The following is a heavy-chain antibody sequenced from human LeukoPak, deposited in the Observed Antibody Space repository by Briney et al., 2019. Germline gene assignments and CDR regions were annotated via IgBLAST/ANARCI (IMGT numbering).Heavy chain of an antibody. J-gene: IGHJ5*02. Sequence: GGSLRLSCAASGFTASGNYMSWVRQAPGKGLEWISIIYSRDNTDYADSVKGRLIISRDNSKNTVYLQMNSLRADDTAVYYCARDRAYGDYAAWGQGTLVTVSS. V-gene: IGHV3-53*01. CDR3: ARDRAYGDYAA. CDR2: IYSRDNT. CDR1: GFTASGNY. D-gene: IGHD4-17*01.